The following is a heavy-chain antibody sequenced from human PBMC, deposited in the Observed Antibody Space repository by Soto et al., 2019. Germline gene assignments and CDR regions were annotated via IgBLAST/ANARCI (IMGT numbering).Heavy chain of an antibody. J-gene: IGHJ4*02. V-gene: IGHV3-23*01. CDR2: ISVGSTTI. Sequence: EVQLSESGGGLVRPGGSLRLSCEGSAFTFGTYAMTWVRQAPGKGLEWLSAISVGSTTIKYADSVKGRFTISRDNSKNMLYLQMNSLRAEDTAIYYCAKDPNGDYIGAFDFWGQGTLVTVSS. CDR1: AFTFGTYA. D-gene: IGHD4-17*01. CDR3: AKDPNGDYIGAFDF.